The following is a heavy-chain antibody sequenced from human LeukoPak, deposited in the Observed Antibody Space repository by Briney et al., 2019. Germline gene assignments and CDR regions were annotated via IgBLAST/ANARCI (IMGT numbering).Heavy chain of an antibody. V-gene: IGHV1-2*06. D-gene: IGHD1-26*01. CDR3: ARMWGKDYYYYMDV. CDR1: GYTFTGYY. CDR2: INPNSGGT. Sequence: ASVKVSCKASGYTFTGYYIHWVRQAPGQGLEWMGRINPNSGGTNYAQKFQGRVTMTRDTSISTAYMELSRLRSDDSAVYYYARMWGKDYYYYMDVWGKGTTATVSS. J-gene: IGHJ6*03.